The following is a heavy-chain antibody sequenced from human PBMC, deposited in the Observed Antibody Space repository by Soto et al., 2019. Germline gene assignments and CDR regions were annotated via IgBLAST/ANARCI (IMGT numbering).Heavy chain of an antibody. V-gene: IGHV3-9*01. D-gene: IGHD4-4*01. CDR2: ISWNSGTI. Sequence: SLRLSCAASGFTFYDYAIGCCRQSPWKGLEWVSGISWNSGTIGYADSVKGRFTISRDNAKHSLFLEMNSLRAEDTALYFCAKAIGDYTYGMGVWGQGTTVTVSS. J-gene: IGHJ6*02. CDR3: AKAIGDYTYGMGV. CDR1: GFTFYDYA.